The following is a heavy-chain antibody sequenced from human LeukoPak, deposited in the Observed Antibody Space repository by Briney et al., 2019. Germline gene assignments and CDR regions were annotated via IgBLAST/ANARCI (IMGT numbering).Heavy chain of an antibody. Sequence: ASVKVSCKASGYTFTSYAMHWVRQAPGQRLEWMGWINAGNGNTKYSQKFQGRVTITRDTSASTAYMDLSRLRSEDTAVYYCARYIRARYFDYWGQGTLVTVSS. V-gene: IGHV1-3*01. CDR1: GYTFTSYA. CDR3: ARYIRARYFDY. D-gene: IGHD1-14*01. CDR2: INAGNGNT. J-gene: IGHJ4*02.